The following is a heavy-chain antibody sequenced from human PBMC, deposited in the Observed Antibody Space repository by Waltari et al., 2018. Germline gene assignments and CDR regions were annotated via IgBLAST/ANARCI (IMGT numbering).Heavy chain of an antibody. CDR1: GYTFTTYE. Sequence: QVQLVQSGAEVRKPGASVKISCKASGYTFTTYEINWLRQAPGQGPEWMGWLNPKSGNTGYVQSLQGRITMTRNISVTTAYMELSGLTSEDTAFYFCARVLRGSGWYFDLWGQGSQVTVSS. D-gene: IGHD6-19*01. CDR3: ARVLRGSGWYFDL. J-gene: IGHJ4*02. CDR2: LNPKSGNT. V-gene: IGHV1-8*01.